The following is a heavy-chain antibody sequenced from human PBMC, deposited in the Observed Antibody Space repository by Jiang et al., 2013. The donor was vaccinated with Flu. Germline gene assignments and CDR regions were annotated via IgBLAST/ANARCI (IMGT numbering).Heavy chain of an antibody. D-gene: IGHD1-20*01. J-gene: IGHJ4*02. CDR3: ARGDNWNAGFDY. CDR2: INPNSGGT. V-gene: IGHV1-2*06. Sequence: VRQAPGQGLEWMGRINPNSGGTNYAQKFQGRVTMTRDTSISTAYMELSRLRSDDTAVYYCARGDNWNAGFDYWGQGTLVTVSS.